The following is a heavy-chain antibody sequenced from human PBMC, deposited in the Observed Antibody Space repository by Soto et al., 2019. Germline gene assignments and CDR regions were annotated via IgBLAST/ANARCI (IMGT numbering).Heavy chain of an antibody. Sequence: EVQLVESGGGLVQPGGSLRLSCAASGFTVSDNYMNWVRQAPGKGLEWVAVIYRGTTYYADSVKGRFTISRDNSKNTLCLQMGSRRPEDTVVYYCAGDVDRRDYDRAGYSFDYWGQGTRVAVSS. CDR1: GFTVSDNY. V-gene: IGHV3-66*01. CDR3: AGDVDRRDYDRAGYSFDY. D-gene: IGHD3-22*01. J-gene: IGHJ4*02. CDR2: IYRGTT.